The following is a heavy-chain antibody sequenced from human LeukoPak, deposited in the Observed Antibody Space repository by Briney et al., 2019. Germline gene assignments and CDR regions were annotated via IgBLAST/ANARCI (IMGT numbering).Heavy chain of an antibody. Sequence: PGGSLRLSCAASGFTFSNYGMHWVRQAPGKGLEWVAVIWYDGSNKYYADSLKGRFTISRDNSKNTLYLQMSSLRAEDTAVYYCARDRRVAEAGHWYYFEYWGQGALVTVSS. V-gene: IGHV3-33*01. CDR1: GFTFSNYG. J-gene: IGHJ4*02. CDR2: IWYDGSNK. D-gene: IGHD6-13*01. CDR3: ARDRRVAEAGHWYYFEY.